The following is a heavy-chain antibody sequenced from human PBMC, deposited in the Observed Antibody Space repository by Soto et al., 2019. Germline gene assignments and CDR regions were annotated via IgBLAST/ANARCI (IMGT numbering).Heavy chain of an antibody. CDR1: GYSFTIYW. D-gene: IGHD3-22*01. J-gene: IGHJ4*02. Sequence: GESLKISCKGSGYSFTIYWIGWVRQMPGKGLEWMGIIYPGDSDTRYSPSFQGQVTISADKSISTAYLQWSSLKASDTAMYYCARRFYGRNYYDSSGYRPYYFDYWGQGTLVTVS. CDR3: ARRFYGRNYYDSSGYRPYYFDY. V-gene: IGHV5-51*01. CDR2: IYPGDSDT.